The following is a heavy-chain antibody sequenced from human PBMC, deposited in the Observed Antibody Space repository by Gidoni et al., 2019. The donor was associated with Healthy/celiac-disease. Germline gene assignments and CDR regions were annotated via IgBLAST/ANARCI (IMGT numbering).Heavy chain of an antibody. J-gene: IGHJ4*02. D-gene: IGHD3-16*01. CDR2: SYHSGST. CDR1: GYSISRGYY. V-gene: IGHV4-38-2*01. CDR3: ASGLGGEFDY. Sequence: QVHLHEPGPGLVKPPETLSLTCAVPGYSISRGYYWGWIRQPPGKGLEWIGSSYHSGSTYYSPSLKSRVPISVDTSKNQFSLKLSSVTAAYTAVYYCASGLGGEFDYWGQGTLVTVSS.